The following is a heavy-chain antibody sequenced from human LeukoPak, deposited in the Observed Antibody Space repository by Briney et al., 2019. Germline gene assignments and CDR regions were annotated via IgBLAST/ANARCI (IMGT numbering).Heavy chain of an antibody. V-gene: IGHV1-69*13. CDR2: IIPIFGTA. D-gene: IGHD3-10*01. Sequence: SVKVSCKASGGTFSSYAISWVRQAPGQGLEWMGGIIPIFGTANYAQKFQGRVTITADESTSTAYMELSSLRSEDTAVYYWARAHFVTPGNYFDYWGQGTLVTVSS. J-gene: IGHJ4*02. CDR1: GGTFSSYA. CDR3: ARAHFVTPGNYFDY.